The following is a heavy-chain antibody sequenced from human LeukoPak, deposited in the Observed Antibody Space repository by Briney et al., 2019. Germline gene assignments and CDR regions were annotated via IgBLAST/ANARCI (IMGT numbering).Heavy chain of an antibody. J-gene: IGHJ6*02. D-gene: IGHD2-2*01. CDR3: ARDNSPYCSRTSCYDYYYGMDV. CDR2: INPSGGSR. Sequence: ASVKVSCKASGYTFTSYYMHWVRQAPGQGLEWVGVINPSGGSRNYAQKFQGRVTKTRDTSTSTVYMEVSSLRSEDTAVYYCARDNSPYCSRTSCYDYYYGMDVWGQGTTVTVSS. CDR1: GYTFTSYY. V-gene: IGHV1-46*01.